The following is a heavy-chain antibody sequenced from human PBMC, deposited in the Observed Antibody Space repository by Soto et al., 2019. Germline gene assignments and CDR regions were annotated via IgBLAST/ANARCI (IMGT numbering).Heavy chain of an antibody. J-gene: IGHJ4*02. Sequence: QVQLVQSGAEVRRPGSSVKVSCKASGGTFNSHTITWVRQAPGQGLEWMGRIITILRITNYAQKFQDRVTITADKSTNTAFMELSSLTSAATAVYYCTADIVDDYWGQGTLVTVSS. CDR3: TADIVDDY. V-gene: IGHV1-69*02. CDR1: GGTFNSHT. D-gene: IGHD5-12*01. CDR2: IITILRIT.